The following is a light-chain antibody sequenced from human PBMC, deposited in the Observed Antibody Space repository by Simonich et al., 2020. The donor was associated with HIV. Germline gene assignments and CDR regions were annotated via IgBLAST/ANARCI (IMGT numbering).Light chain of an antibody. CDR2: WAS. CDR3: MQSKQLPIT. Sequence: DIVMTQSPDSLAVSLGERATINCKSSQSVLYSSNNENYLAWYQPKPGQPPKLLIYWASTRESGFPDRFSGSGSGTDFTLTISSLQAEDVAVYYCMQSKQLPITFGQGTRLEIK. J-gene: IGKJ5*01. CDR1: QSVLYSSNNENY. V-gene: IGKV4-1*01.